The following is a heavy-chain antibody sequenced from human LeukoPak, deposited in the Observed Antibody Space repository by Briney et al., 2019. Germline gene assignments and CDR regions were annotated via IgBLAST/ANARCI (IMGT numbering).Heavy chain of an antibody. CDR1: GGSISSYY. V-gene: IGHV4-4*07. CDR2: IYTSGST. CDR3: VGYCSSTSCSSGDY. Sequence: PSETLSLTCTVPGGSISSYYWSWIRQPAGKGLEWIGRIYTSGSTNYNPSLKSRATMSVDTSKNQFSLKLSSVTAADTAVYYCVGYCSSTSCSSGDYWGQGTLVTVSS. J-gene: IGHJ4*02. D-gene: IGHD2-2*01.